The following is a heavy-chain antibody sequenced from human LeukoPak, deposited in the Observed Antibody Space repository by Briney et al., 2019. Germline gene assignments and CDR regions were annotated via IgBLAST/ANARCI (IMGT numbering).Heavy chain of an antibody. CDR3: ARDIYSKSGDDY. CDR2: INGDETST. J-gene: IGHJ4*02. CDR1: GFTFSSHW. V-gene: IGHV3-74*01. D-gene: IGHD6-13*01. Sequence: GGSLRLSCAASGFTFSSHWMHWARQGPGKGLVWVSRINGDETSTAYADSVKGRFTISRDNAKNTLYLQMNSLRADDTAVYYCARDIYSKSGDDYWGQGTLVTVSS.